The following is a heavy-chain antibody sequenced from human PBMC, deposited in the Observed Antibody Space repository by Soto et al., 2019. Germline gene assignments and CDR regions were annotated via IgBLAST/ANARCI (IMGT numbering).Heavy chain of an antibody. J-gene: IGHJ4*02. CDR3: ARDGDGDYYFDY. CDR2: IYHSGST. Sequence: PSETLSLTCAVSGASISSGGYSWSWIRQPPGKGLEWIGYIYHSGSTYYNPSLKSRVTISVDRSKNQFSLNLISVTAADTAVYYCARDGDGDYYFDYWAREPWSPSPQ. CDR1: GASISSGGYS. V-gene: IGHV4-30-2*01. D-gene: IGHD4-17*01.